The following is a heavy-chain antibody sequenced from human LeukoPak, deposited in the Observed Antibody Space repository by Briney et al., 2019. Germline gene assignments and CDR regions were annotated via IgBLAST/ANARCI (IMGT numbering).Heavy chain of an antibody. CDR2: ISFDGSNK. Sequence: PGGSLRLSCAASGFTFSSYGMHWVRQAPGKGLEWVAIISFDGSNKYYADSVKGRFTISRDNSKTTLYLQMNSLRAEDTAVYYXXXXXXXXXWHGGAFDIWGQGTMVTVSS. CDR3: XXXXXXXXWHGGAFDI. V-gene: IGHV3-30*03. J-gene: IGHJ3*02. CDR1: GFTFSSYG.